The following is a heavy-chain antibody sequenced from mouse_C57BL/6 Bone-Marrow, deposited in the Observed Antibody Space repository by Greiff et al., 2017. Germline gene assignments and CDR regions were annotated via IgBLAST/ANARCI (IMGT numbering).Heavy chain of an antibody. J-gene: IGHJ3*01. CDR2: IYPSDSET. CDR3: AREGGLRGGFAY. D-gene: IGHD2-4*01. V-gene: IGHV1-61*01. CDR1: GYTFTSYW. Sequence: QVQLKQSGAELVRPGSSVKLSCKASGYTFTSYWMDWVKQRPGQGLEWIGNIYPSDSETHYNQKFKDKATLTVDKSSSTAYMQLSSLTSEDSAVYYCAREGGLRGGFAYWGQGTLVTVSA.